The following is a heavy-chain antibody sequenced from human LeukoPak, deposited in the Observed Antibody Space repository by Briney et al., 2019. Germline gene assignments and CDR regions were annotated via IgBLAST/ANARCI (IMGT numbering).Heavy chain of an antibody. J-gene: IGHJ4*02. D-gene: IGHD6-6*01. V-gene: IGHV4-39*07. Sequence: SETLSLTCTVSGGPISSSSYYWGWIRQPPRKGLEWIGSIYYSGSTYYNPSLKSRVTISVDTSKNQFSLKLSSVTAADTAVYYCARNEYSSSSSRFDYWGQGTLVTVSS. CDR1: GGPISSSSYY. CDR2: IYYSGST. CDR3: ARNEYSSSSSRFDY.